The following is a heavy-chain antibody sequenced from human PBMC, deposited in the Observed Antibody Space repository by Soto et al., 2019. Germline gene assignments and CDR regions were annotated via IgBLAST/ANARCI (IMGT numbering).Heavy chain of an antibody. D-gene: IGHD3-9*01. V-gene: IGHV4-4*02. CDR1: GGSVRAPDW. Sequence: PSETLSLTCTLSGGSVRAPDWWNWVRQSPDKGLEWIAEVHISGHSNYNPSLRSRVSVSIDSSKNQFYLNLNSVTAADTAIYYCARAPVLRYFDWLAQNDAFDIWGQGTMVTVSS. J-gene: IGHJ3*02. CDR3: ARAPVLRYFDWLAQNDAFDI. CDR2: VHISGHS.